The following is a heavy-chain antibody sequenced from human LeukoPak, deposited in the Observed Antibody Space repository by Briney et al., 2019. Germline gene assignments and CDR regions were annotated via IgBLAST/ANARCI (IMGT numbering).Heavy chain of an antibody. CDR3: ARYYYDSSGSRAFDY. CDR2: INHSGST. Sequence: SETLSLTCAVYGGSFRGYYWSWIRQPPGKGLEWIGEINHSGSTNYNPSLKSRVTISVDTSKNQFSLKLSSVTAADTAVYYRARYYYDSSGSRAFDYWGQGTLVTVSS. J-gene: IGHJ4*02. D-gene: IGHD3-22*01. V-gene: IGHV4-34*01. CDR1: GGSFRGYY.